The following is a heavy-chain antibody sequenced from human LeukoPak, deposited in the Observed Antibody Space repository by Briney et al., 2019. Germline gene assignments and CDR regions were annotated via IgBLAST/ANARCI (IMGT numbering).Heavy chain of an antibody. CDR1: GFTFSSYS. V-gene: IGHV3-21*04. J-gene: IGHJ4*02. CDR2: ISSSSSYI. CDR3: AKGYGSGSYCFDY. D-gene: IGHD3-10*01. Sequence: PGGSLRLSCAASGFTFSSYSMNWVRQAPGKGLEWVSSISSSSSYIYYADSVKGRFTISRDNAKNSLYLQMNSLRAEDTALYYCAKGYGSGSYCFDYWGQGTLVTVSS.